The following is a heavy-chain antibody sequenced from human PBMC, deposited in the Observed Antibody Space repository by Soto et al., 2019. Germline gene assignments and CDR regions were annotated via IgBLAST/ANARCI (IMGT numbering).Heavy chain of an antibody. J-gene: IGHJ4*02. CDR2: IYYSWST. Sequence: SETLSLTCTVSGGSISSYYWSWIRQPPGKGLEWIGYIYYSWSTNYNPSLKSRVTISVDTSKNQFSLKLSSVTAADTAVYYCARLGYSGYDYRIDYWGQGTLVTVSS. CDR1: GGSISSYY. D-gene: IGHD5-12*01. V-gene: IGHV4-59*08. CDR3: ARLGYSGYDYRIDY.